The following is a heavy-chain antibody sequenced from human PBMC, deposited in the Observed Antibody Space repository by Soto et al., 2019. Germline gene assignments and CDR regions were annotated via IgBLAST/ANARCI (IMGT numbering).Heavy chain of an antibody. J-gene: IGHJ6*02. Sequence: XETLSLTCAVDSGSFSNYYWSWIRQPPGRGLEWIGEINHSGSTNYNPSLKRRVTISVDTPKTQFSLKLSSVTAADTAVYYCARVDHGDYAANYFRGMDVWGQGPTVTVSS. CDR3: ARVDHGDYAANYFRGMDV. CDR2: INHSGST. CDR1: SGSFSNYY. D-gene: IGHD4-17*01. V-gene: IGHV4-34*01.